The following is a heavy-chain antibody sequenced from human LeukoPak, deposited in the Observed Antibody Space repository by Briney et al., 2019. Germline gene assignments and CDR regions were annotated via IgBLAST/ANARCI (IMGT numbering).Heavy chain of an antibody. CDR2: INPSSGGT. CDR3: ARAGKGSSADY. CDR1: GYTFTGYY. V-gene: IGHV1-2*02. D-gene: IGHD6-6*01. Sequence: ASVKVSCKASGYTFTGYYMHWVRQAPGQGLEWMGWINPSSGGTNYAQKFQGRVTMTRDTSISTAYMELSRLRSDDTAVYYCARAGKGSSADYWGQGTLVTVSS. J-gene: IGHJ4*02.